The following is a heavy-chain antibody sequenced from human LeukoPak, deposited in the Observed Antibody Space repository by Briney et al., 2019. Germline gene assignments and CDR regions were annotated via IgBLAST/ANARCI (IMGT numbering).Heavy chain of an antibody. D-gene: IGHD5-18*01. J-gene: IGHJ4*02. CDR1: GYTFTSNG. Sequence: ASVKVSCKASGYTFTSNGISWVRQAPGQGLEWMGWISAYSGNTNYAQNRQGRVTVTTDTAARTAYMELRSLRSDDTAMYYCARVAGGYSYGYEDYWGQGTLVTVSS. CDR2: ISAYSGNT. V-gene: IGHV1-18*01. CDR3: ARVAGGYSYGYEDY.